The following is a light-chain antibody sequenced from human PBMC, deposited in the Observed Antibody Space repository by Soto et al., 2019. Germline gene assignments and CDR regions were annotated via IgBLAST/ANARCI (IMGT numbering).Light chain of an antibody. V-gene: IGKV3D-15*01. CDR3: QQYNNWPPWT. CDR1: QSIRTD. Sequence: EIVMTQSPATLSVSPGERATLSCRASQSIRTDLAWYQQKSGQGPRLLIYDASPRATGIPARFSGSGSGTEFTLTISSLQSEDFAVYYCQQYNNWPPWTFGQGTKVDI. CDR2: DAS. J-gene: IGKJ1*01.